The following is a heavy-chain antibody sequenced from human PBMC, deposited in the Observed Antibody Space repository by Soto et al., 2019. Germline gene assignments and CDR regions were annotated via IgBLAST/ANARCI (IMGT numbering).Heavy chain of an antibody. Sequence: QVQLQESGPGLVKPSETLSLTCTVSGGSISSYYWSWIRQPPGKGLEWIGYIYYSGSTNYNPSLKSRVTISVDTSKNQFSLKLSSVTAADTAVYYCARDSPAPNYDIPQGGNNWFDPWGPGTLVTVSS. CDR2: IYYSGST. J-gene: IGHJ5*02. D-gene: IGHD3-9*01. V-gene: IGHV4-59*01. CDR3: ARDSPAPNYDIPQGGNNWFDP. CDR1: GGSISSYY.